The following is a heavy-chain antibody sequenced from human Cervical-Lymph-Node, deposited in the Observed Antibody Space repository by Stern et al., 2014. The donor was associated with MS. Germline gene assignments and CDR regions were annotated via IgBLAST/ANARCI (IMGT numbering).Heavy chain of an antibody. CDR2: MNPDSGDT. CDR3: TRGWSA. J-gene: IGHJ5*02. CDR1: RYTFTSDD. Sequence: VHLVESGAEVKKPGASVKVSCKASRYTFTSDDINWVRQVPGQGLEWMGWMNPDSGDTSYAQKFSGKFTITRELYVRKSYMEMSSLKSEDTAMYYCTRGWSAWGQGTLVTVSS. V-gene: IGHV1-8*01. D-gene: IGHD3-3*01.